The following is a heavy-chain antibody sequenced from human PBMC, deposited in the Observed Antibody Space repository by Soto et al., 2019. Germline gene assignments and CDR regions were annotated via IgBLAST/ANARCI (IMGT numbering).Heavy chain of an antibody. J-gene: IGHJ4*02. D-gene: IGHD3-22*01. CDR2: INHSGST. Sequence: PSETLSLTCAVYGGSFSGYYWSWIRQPPGKGLEWIGEINHSGSTNYNPSLKSRVTISVDTSKNQFSLKLSSVTAADTAVYYCATYYYDSSGYSRAFDYWGQGTLVTAPQ. V-gene: IGHV4-34*01. CDR1: GGSFSGYY. CDR3: ATYYYDSSGYSRAFDY.